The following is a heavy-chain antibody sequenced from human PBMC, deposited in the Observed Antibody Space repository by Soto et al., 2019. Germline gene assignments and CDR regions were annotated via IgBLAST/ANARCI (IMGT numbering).Heavy chain of an antibody. CDR2: IYYSGIT. D-gene: IGHD6-19*01. CDR1: GGSISSSSYY. J-gene: IGHJ4*02. Sequence: QLQLQESGPGLVKPSETLSLTCTVSGGSISSSSYYWGWIRQPPGQGLEWIGRIYYSGITYYNPSLKSRVTIAVDTSKNQFSLKLSSVTAADTAVYCCARRPSIGSIGHDYLGQGTLVTVSS. V-gene: IGHV4-39*01. CDR3: ARRPSIGSIGHDY.